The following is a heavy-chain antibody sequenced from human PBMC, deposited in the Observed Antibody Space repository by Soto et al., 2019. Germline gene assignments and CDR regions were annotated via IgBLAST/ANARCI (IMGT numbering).Heavy chain of an antibody. Sequence: QVQLVQSGAEVKKTGSSVKVSCKASGGSFSSYTFSWVRQAPGQGLEWMGRILPTLHLANYAQKFKGSVTITTDASTGTDYMELSSLRSDDTAVYYCTRHKGRATVLDYWGQGTLVTVSS. J-gene: IGHJ4*02. CDR3: TRHKGRATVLDY. V-gene: IGHV1-69*02. CDR2: ILPTLHLA. D-gene: IGHD4-17*01. CDR1: GGSFSSYT.